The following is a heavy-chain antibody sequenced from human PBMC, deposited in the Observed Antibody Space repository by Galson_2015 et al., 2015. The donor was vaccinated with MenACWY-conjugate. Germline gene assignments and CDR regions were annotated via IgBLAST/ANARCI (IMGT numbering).Heavy chain of an antibody. Sequence: RQPPGKALEWLALIYWDDDKRYSPSLKSRLTITKDTSKNQVVLTMTNMDPVDTATYYCAQGDVFDIWGQGTLVTVSS. J-gene: IGHJ3*02. CDR3: AQGDVFDI. CDR2: IYWDDDK. V-gene: IGHV2-5*02.